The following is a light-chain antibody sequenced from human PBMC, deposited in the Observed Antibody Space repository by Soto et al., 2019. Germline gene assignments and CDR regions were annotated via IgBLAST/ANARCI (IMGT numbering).Light chain of an antibody. CDR2: AAS. J-gene: IGKJ5*01. V-gene: IGKV1-39*01. Sequence: DIQMTQSRSSLSASVGDRVTITCRASQSISSYLNWYQQKPGKAPKLLIYAASSLQSGVPSRFSGSGSWTDFTLTISSLQPEDFATYYCQQSYSTPGITFGQGTRLEIK. CDR3: QQSYSTPGIT. CDR1: QSISSY.